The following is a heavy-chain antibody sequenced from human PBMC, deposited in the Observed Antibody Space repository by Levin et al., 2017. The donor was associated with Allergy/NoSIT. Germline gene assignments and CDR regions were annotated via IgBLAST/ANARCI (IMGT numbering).Heavy chain of an antibody. Sequence: SQTLSLTCAVYGGSFSGYYWSWIRQPPGKGLEWIGEINHSGSTNYNPSLKSRVTISVDTSKNQFSLKLSSVTAADTAVYYCARYLAVPAAMPQYYFDYWGQGTLVTVSS. CDR3: ARYLAVPAAMPQYYFDY. CDR2: INHSGST. CDR1: GGSFSGYY. J-gene: IGHJ4*02. D-gene: IGHD2-2*01. V-gene: IGHV4-34*01.